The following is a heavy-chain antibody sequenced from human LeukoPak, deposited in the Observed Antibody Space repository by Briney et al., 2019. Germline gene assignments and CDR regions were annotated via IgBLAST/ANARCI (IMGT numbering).Heavy chain of an antibody. CDR3: ARDQKDNCSGGSCYSVYFDY. D-gene: IGHD2-15*01. Sequence: PGGSLRLACAASGFTFSTYGMHWVRQAPGKGLEWVAVIWYDGSNTYYADSVKGRFTISRDNSKNTLYLQMNSLRAEDTAVYYCARDQKDNCSGGSCYSVYFDYWGQGTLVTVSS. J-gene: IGHJ4*02. CDR1: GFTFSTYG. CDR2: IWYDGSNT. V-gene: IGHV3-33*01.